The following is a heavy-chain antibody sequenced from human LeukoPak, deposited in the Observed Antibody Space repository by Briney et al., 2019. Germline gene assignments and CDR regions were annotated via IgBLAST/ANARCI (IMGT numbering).Heavy chain of an antibody. J-gene: IGHJ4*02. CDR3: ARHPRIAVAGLDY. CDR2: IYYSGST. CDR1: GGSISSSSYY. Sequence: SETLSLTCTVPGGSISSSSYYWGWIRQPPGKGLEWIGSIYYSGSTYYNPSLKSRVTISVDTSKNQFSLKLSSVTAADTAVYYCARHPRIAVAGLDYWGQGTLVTVSS. V-gene: IGHV4-39*01. D-gene: IGHD6-19*01.